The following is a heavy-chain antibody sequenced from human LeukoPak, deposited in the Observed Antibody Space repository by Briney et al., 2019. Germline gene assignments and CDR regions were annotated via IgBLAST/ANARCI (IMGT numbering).Heavy chain of an antibody. D-gene: IGHD3-10*01. Sequence: GGSLRLSCAASGFTINNYYMSWVRQAPGKGLEWVANIKPDGSVKSYVDSVKGRFTISRDNAENSLYLQMDSLRVEDTAVYYCARAQFEPYYFDYWGQGTLVTVSS. CDR3: ARAQFEPYYFDY. CDR1: GFTINNYY. CDR2: IKPDGSVK. V-gene: IGHV3-7*01. J-gene: IGHJ4*02.